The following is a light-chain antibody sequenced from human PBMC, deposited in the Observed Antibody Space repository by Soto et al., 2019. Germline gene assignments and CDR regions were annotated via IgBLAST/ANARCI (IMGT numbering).Light chain of an antibody. CDR1: GGL. J-gene: IGLJ1*01. CDR3: CLYVGSRTYV. CDR2: DDT. V-gene: IGLV2-23*01. Sequence: QSVLTQPASVSGSPGQSITISCTGTGGLVSWYQPHPGKVPKLIIYDDTKRPSGVSSPFSRSKSGNTASLTISGLQTEDEADSYCCLYVGSRTYVFGPGTKVTVL.